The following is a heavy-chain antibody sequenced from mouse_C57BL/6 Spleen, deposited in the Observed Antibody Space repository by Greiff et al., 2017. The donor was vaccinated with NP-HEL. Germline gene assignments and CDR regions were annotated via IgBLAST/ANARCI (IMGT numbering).Heavy chain of an antibody. V-gene: IGHV1-19*01. Sequence: VQLQQSGPVLVKPGASVKMSCKASGYTFTDYYMNWVKQSHGKSLEWIGVINPYNGGTSYNQKFKGKATLTVDKSSSTAYMELNSLTSEDSAVYYCAPYYYGSSYGWFAYWGQGTLVTVSA. CDR3: APYYYGSSYGWFAY. D-gene: IGHD1-1*01. CDR1: GYTFTDYY. J-gene: IGHJ3*01. CDR2: INPYNGGT.